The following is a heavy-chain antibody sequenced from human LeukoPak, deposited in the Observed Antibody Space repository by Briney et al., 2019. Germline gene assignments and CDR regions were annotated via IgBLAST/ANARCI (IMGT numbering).Heavy chain of an antibody. V-gene: IGHV4-38-2*01. CDR1: GYSISSGYY. D-gene: IGHD3-9*01. J-gene: IGHJ3*02. CDR3: ARPTYYDTTDAFDT. CDR2: IYHSGST. Sequence: SETLSLTCAVSGYSISSGYYWGWIRQPPGKGLEWIGSIYHSGSTYYNPSLKSRVTISVDTSKNQFSLKLSSVTAADTAVYYCARPTYYDTTDAFDTWGQGTMVTVSS.